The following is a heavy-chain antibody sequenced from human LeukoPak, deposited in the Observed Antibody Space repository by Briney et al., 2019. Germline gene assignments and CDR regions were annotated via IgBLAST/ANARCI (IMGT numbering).Heavy chain of an antibody. J-gene: IGHJ3*02. D-gene: IGHD3-22*01. CDR3: ARAYYYASSAFDI. CDR2: IYYGGST. V-gene: IGHV4-39*01. CDR1: GGSISSNTYY. Sequence: SETLSLTCTVSGGSISSNTYYWDWIRQPPGKGLECIGSIYYGGSTYYNPSLKSRVNISVDTSKNQFSLKLSSVTAADTAVYYCARAYYYASSAFDIWGQGTMVTVSS.